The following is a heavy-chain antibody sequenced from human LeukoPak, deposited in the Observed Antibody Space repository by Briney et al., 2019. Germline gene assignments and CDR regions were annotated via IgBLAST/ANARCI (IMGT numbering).Heavy chain of an antibody. D-gene: IGHD3-22*01. V-gene: IGHV3-21*01. CDR3: ARAPDNYYDSSD. CDR2: ISSSSSYI. J-gene: IGHJ4*02. CDR1: GFTFSSYS. Sequence: PGGSLRLSRAASGFTFSSYSMNWVRQAPGKGLEWVSSISSSSSYIYYADSVKGRFTISRDNAKNSLYLQMNSLRAEDTAVYYCARAPDNYYDSSDWGQGTLVTVSS.